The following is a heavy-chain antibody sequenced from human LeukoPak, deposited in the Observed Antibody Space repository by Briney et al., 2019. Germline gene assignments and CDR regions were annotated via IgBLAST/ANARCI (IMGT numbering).Heavy chain of an antibody. CDR1: GGSFSGYY. CDR3: ARGGGTVEIDY. V-gene: IGHV4-34*01. J-gene: IGHJ4*02. Sequence: SETLSLTCAVYGGSFSGYYWSWIRQPPGKGLEWIGEINRSGSTNYNPSLKSRVTISVDTSKNQFSLKLSSVTAADTAVYYCARGGGTVEIDYWGQGTLVTVSS. CDR2: INRSGST. D-gene: IGHD3-16*01.